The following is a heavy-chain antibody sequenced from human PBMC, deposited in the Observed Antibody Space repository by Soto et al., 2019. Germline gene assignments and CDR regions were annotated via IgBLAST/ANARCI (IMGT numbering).Heavy chain of an antibody. CDR1: GYTFTSYG. CDR2: ISAYNGNT. Sequence: QVQLVQSGAEVKKPGASVKVSCKASGYTFTSYGISWVRQAPGQGLEWMGWISAYNGNTNYAQKLQGRVTMTTDTSTXXAXXXXXXXXXXXXXXXXXXXXXPPSLXWGQGTLVTVSS. CDR3: XXXXPPSLX. V-gene: IGHV1-18*01. J-gene: IGHJ4*02. D-gene: IGHD2-2*01.